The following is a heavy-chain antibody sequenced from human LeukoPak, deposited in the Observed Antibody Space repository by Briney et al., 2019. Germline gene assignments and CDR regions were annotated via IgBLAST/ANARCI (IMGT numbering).Heavy chain of an antibody. CDR1: GFTFSDYS. CDR3: AREGYYGAFDI. CDR2: IGANSAI. D-gene: IGHD3-10*01. V-gene: IGHV3-48*02. J-gene: IGHJ3*02. Sequence: GGTLRLCCAASGFTFSDYSMNWVRQAPGKGLEWVSYIGANSAIYYADSVKGRFTISRDNAKNSLSLQMISLRDDDTAVYYCAREGYYGAFDIWGQGTMVTVSS.